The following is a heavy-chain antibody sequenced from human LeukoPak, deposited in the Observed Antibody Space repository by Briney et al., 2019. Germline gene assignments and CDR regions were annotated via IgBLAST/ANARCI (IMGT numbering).Heavy chain of an antibody. V-gene: IGHV1-69*05. CDR1: GGTFSSYA. CDR2: IIPIFGTA. CDR3: ARGPPGGIAAAGGYYFDY. D-gene: IGHD6-13*01. Sequence: SVKVSCKASGGTFSSYAISWVRQAPGQGLEWMGGIIPIFGTANYAQKFQGRVTITTDESTSTAYMELSSLRSEDTAVYYCARGPPGGIAAAGGYYFDYWGQGTLVTVSS. J-gene: IGHJ4*02.